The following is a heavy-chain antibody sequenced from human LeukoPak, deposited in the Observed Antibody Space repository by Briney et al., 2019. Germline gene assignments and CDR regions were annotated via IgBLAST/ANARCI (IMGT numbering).Heavy chain of an antibody. Sequence: ASVKVSCKTSGYTFTGYDINWMRQAPGQGLEWMGWMKSNSGDTHFAQKFQGRVTMTRDTSISTAFMELSSLRSEDTAVYYCARGEYSSSWYPFDYWGQGSPVTVSS. CDR2: MKSNSGDT. CDR3: ARGEYSSSWYPFDY. D-gene: IGHD6-13*01. CDR1: GYTFTGYD. V-gene: IGHV1-8*01. J-gene: IGHJ4*02.